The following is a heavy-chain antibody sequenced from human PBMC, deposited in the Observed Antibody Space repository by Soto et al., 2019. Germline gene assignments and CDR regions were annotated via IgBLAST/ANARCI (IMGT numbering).Heavy chain of an antibody. CDR2: IWYDGSNK. D-gene: IGHD3-10*01. CDR3: ARVLGLLWFGELGY. J-gene: IGHJ4*02. V-gene: IGHV3-33*01. CDR1: GFTFSSYG. Sequence: QVQLVESGGGVVQPGRSLRLSCAASGFTFSSYGMHWVRQAPGKGLEWVAVIWYDGSNKYYADSVKGRFTISRDNSKNTLYLQMNSLRAEDPAVYYCARVLGLLWFGELGYWGQGSLVTVSS.